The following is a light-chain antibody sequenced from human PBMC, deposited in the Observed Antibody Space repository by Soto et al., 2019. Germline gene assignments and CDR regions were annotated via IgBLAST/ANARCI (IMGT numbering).Light chain of an antibody. CDR1: QDIINH. CDR3: QNYHLALGT. V-gene: IGKV1-27*01. Sequence: DIQMTQSLSSLSASVGDTVTITCRASQDIINHLAWYQQRPGKVPNLLIYGASTLHSGVPSRFRGSGSGTHFTLTISSLQPEDVATYYCQNYHLALGTFGQGTRLEIK. J-gene: IGKJ5*01. CDR2: GAS.